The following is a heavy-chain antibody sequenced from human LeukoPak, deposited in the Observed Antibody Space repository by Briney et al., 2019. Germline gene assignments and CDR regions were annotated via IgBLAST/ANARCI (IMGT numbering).Heavy chain of an antibody. V-gene: IGHV1-46*01. Sequence: ASVKVSCKASGHTFTSYYMHWVRQAPGQGLEWMGIINPSGGSTNYPQKFQGRVTMTRDTSTSTVYMELSSLRSEDTAVYYCARSHTSFDYWGQGTLVTVSS. CDR3: ARSHTSFDY. J-gene: IGHJ4*02. CDR1: GHTFTSYY. CDR2: INPSGGST.